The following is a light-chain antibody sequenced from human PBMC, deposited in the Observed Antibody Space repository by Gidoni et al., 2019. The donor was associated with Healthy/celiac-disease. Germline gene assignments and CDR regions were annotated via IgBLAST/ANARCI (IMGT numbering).Light chain of an antibody. Sequence: EIVMTQSPATLSVSPGERATLSCRASQSVSSNLAWYQQKPGQAPRLLIYGASTRATGIPARFSGSGSGTEFTLTISSLQSEDFAVYYCQQYNNWPPVSFXXXTKLEIK. V-gene: IGKV3-15*01. CDR3: QQYNNWPPVS. CDR2: GAS. CDR1: QSVSSN. J-gene: IGKJ2*03.